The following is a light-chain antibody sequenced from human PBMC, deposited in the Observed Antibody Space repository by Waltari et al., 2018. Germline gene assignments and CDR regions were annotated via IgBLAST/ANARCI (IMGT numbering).Light chain of an antibody. V-gene: IGKV2-28*01. CDR2: LGS. CDR1: QSLLHVTGYNY. J-gene: IGKJ2*01. Sequence: DTVMTQSPLSLPVTPGEPASISCRSTQSLLHVTGYNYLDWYLQKPGQSPHLLIYLGSNRASGVPDRFSGSGVGTDFTLNISRVEAEDVGVYYCMQALHSPLTFGQGTKLEIK. CDR3: MQALHSPLT.